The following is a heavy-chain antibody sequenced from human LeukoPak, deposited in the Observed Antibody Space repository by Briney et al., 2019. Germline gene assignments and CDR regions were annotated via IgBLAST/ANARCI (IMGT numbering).Heavy chain of an antibody. V-gene: IGHV1-69*01. CDR2: IIPIFGTA. J-gene: IGHJ4*02. Sequence: GSSVKVSCKASGGTFSSYAISWVRQAPGQGLEWMGGIIPIFGTANYAQKFQGRVTITADESTSTAYMKLSSLRSEDTAVYYCARDSYCSGGSCYSTRGYFDYWGQGTLVTVSS. D-gene: IGHD2-15*01. CDR3: ARDSYCSGGSCYSTRGYFDY. CDR1: GGTFSSYA.